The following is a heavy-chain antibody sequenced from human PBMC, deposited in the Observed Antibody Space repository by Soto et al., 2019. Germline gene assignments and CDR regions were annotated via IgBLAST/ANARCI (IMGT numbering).Heavy chain of an antibody. CDR2: INHSGRV. CDR1: GGSFSVHS. J-gene: IGHJ5*01. CDR3: STRAYDTNGYYRFDP. Sequence: PSETLSLTCAFYGGSFSVHSWTGIRQSPGKGLEWIGDINHSGRVNYSPSLKSRVTISLDTSKNQFSLTLSAVTAADTAMYYCSTRAYDTNGYYRFDPWGQGTLVTVSS. D-gene: IGHD3-22*01. V-gene: IGHV4-34*01.